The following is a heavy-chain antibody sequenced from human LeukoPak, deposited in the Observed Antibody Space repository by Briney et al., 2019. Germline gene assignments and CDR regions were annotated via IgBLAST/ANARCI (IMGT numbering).Heavy chain of an antibody. CDR1: GDSISPYY. V-gene: IGHV4-59*01. D-gene: IGHD6-13*01. Sequence: PSETLSLTCTVSGDSISPYYWSWIRQPPGKGLEWIGYNYYSGSTDSNPSLKSPVTISEDTSKNRLSLGLSSVTAADTAVYYCARGFYSNYYGLDVWGQGTTVTVSS. CDR2: NYYSGST. J-gene: IGHJ6*02. CDR3: ARGFYSNYYGLDV.